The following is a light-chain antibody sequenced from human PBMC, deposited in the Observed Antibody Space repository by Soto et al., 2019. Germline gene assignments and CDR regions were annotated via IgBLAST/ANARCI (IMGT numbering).Light chain of an antibody. V-gene: IGKV3-15*01. CDR3: QQHNNWPPYT. J-gene: IGKJ2*01. Sequence: EIVMTQSPATLSVSPGERATLSCRASQSVSSSLAWYQQKPGQAPRLLIYGASTRATGIPARFSGSGSGTEFTLTISSLQSEDFALYYCQQHNNWPPYTFGQGTKLEIK. CDR2: GAS. CDR1: QSVSSS.